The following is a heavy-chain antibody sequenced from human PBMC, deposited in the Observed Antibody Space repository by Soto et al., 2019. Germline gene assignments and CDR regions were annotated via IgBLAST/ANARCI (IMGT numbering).Heavy chain of an antibody. CDR2: IYYSGST. CDR1: GGSISSGGYY. Sequence: QVQLQESGPGLVKPSQTLSLTCTVSGGSISSGGYYWSWIRQHPGKGLEWIGYIYYSGSTYYNPSFKRRVTLSVDTSKNQFSLKLSSVTAADPAVYYCARDGVRRPYGDGGYYYGMYVWGQGTTVTVSS. J-gene: IGHJ6*02. CDR3: ARDGVRRPYGDGGYYYGMYV. V-gene: IGHV4-31*03. D-gene: IGHD4-17*01.